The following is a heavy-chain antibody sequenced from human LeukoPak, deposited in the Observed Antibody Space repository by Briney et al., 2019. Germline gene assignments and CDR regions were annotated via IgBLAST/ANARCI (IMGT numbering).Heavy chain of an antibody. D-gene: IGHD2-15*01. CDR3: AAARILEWSTPNYGMDV. V-gene: IGHV4-59*12. CDR2: IYYSGST. J-gene: IGHJ6*02. CDR1: GGSISSYY. Sequence: SETLSLTCTVSGGSISSYYWSWIRQPPGKGLEWIGYIYYSGSTNYNPSLKSRVTISVYTSKNQFSLKLSSVTAADTAVYYCAAARILEWSTPNYGMDVWGQGTTVTVSS.